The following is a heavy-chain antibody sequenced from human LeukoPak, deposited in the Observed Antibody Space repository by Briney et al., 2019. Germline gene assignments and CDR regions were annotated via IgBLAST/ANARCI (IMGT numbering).Heavy chain of an antibody. V-gene: IGHV3-23*01. Sequence: GGSLRLSCAASGVTFSSYAMSWVRQAPGKGLEWVSGISRSGDRTFYADSVKGRFTISRDNSKNTVLLQMNSLRAEDTAVYYCAKDNIPCSNSGYYLDYWGQGTLVTVTS. CDR1: GVTFSSYA. D-gene: IGHD6-13*01. CDR2: ISRSGDRT. CDR3: AKDNIPCSNSGYYLDY. J-gene: IGHJ4*02.